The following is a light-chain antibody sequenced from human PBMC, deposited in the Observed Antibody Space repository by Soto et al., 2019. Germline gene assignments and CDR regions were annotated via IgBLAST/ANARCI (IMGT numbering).Light chain of an antibody. CDR2: LTS. V-gene: IGKV1-9*01. CDR3: QQLNSYPLT. Sequence: IQLTQSPSSLSASVGDRDTISCRASQGISGYLAWYQQKPGKAPKLLIYLTSNLQNGVPSRFSGSGSGTDFTLTISSLQPEDFGTYYCQQLNSYPLTFGPGTKVDIK. CDR1: QGISGY. J-gene: IGKJ3*01.